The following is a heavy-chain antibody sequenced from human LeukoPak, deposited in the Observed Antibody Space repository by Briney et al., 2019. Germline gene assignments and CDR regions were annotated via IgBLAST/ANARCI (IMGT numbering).Heavy chain of an antibody. CDR2: INPNSGGT. J-gene: IGHJ3*02. D-gene: IGHD2-15*01. Sequence: ASVKVSCKASGYTFTGYYMHWVRQAPGQGLEWMGWINPNSGGTNYAQKFQGRVTMTRDTSISTAYMELSRLRSDDTAGYYCARGLRGYCSGGSCYRGAFDIWGQGTMVTVSS. CDR1: GYTFTGYY. V-gene: IGHV1-2*02. CDR3: ARGLRGYCSGGSCYRGAFDI.